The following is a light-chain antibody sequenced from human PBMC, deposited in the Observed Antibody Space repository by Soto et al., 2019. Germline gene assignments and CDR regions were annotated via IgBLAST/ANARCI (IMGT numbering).Light chain of an antibody. CDR3: CSYAGGNSLV. CDR1: SSDVGGYNY. CDR2: DVS. J-gene: IGLJ2*01. V-gene: IGLV2-8*01. Sequence: QSVLTQPPSASGSPGQSVTISCTGTSSDVGGYNYVSWYQQHPGKAPKLMIYDVSKLPSGVPDRFSGSKSGNTASLTVSGLQAEDEADYYCCSYAGGNSLVFGGGTKLTVL.